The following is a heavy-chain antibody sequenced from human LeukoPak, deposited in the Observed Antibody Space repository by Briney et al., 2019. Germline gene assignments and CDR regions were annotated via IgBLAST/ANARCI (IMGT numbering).Heavy chain of an antibody. CDR1: GFTFNTYS. CDR3: ARRATTERGHSYGLDF. V-gene: IGHV3-48*01. Sequence: GGSLRLSCAASGFTFNTYSMNWVRQAPGKGLEWVSYISSSSSTIHYADSVKGRRTISRDNAKNSLYLQMNSLRAEDTAMYYCARRATTERGHSYGLDFWGQGTLVTVSS. D-gene: IGHD5-18*01. CDR2: ISSSSSTI. J-gene: IGHJ4*02.